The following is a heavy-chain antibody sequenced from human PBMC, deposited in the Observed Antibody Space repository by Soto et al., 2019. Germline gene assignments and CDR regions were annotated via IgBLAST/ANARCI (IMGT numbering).Heavy chain of an antibody. Sequence: QVQLQESGPGLVKPSETLSLTCTVSGDYISNYYWSWIRQPPGKGLEWIGYIYHSGSTKYNPSLKSRVTISVAPSKNQFSLRLSSVTAADSAVYYCARSGDYTNYYYYYMDVWGKGTTVTVSS. V-gene: IGHV4-59*08. D-gene: IGHD4-17*01. CDR1: GDYISNYY. J-gene: IGHJ6*03. CDR3: ARSGDYTNYYYYYMDV. CDR2: IYHSGST.